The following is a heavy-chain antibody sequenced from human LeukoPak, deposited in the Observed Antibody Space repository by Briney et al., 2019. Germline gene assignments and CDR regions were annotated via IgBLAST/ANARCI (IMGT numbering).Heavy chain of an antibody. V-gene: IGHV1-8*01. CDR3: ARDSGDSSGWYLHWFDP. D-gene: IGHD6-19*01. J-gene: IGHJ5*02. Sequence: ASVKVSCKASGYTFTSYDINWVRQATGQGLEWMGWMNPNSGNTGYAQKFQGRVTMTRNTSISTAYMELSSLRSEDTAVYYCARDSGDSSGWYLHWFDPWGQGTLVTVSS. CDR2: MNPNSGNT. CDR1: GYTFTSYD.